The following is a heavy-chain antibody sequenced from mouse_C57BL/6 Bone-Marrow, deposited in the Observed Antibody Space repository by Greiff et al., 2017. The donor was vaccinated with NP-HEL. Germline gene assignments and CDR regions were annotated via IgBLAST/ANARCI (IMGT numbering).Heavy chain of an antibody. CDR2: ISSGGSYT. CDR3: ARRDYYGTWYFDV. V-gene: IGHV5-6*02. J-gene: IGHJ1*03. D-gene: IGHD1-1*01. Sequence: EVKLVESGGDLVKPGGSLKLSCAASGFTFSSYGMSWVRQTPDKRLEWVAPISSGGSYTYYPDSVKGRFTISRDNAKNTLYLQMSSLKSEDTAMYYCARRDYYGTWYFDVWGTGTTVTVSS. CDR1: GFTFSSYG.